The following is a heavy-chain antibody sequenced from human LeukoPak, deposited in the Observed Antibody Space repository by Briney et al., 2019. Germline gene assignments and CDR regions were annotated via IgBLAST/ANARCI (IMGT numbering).Heavy chain of an antibody. D-gene: IGHD4-17*01. V-gene: IGHV1-2*02. CDR3: ARDTTVTTGPNDDY. CDR2: INPNSGGT. Sequence: ASGKVSCKASVYTFTGYYMHWVRHGPGQGLGWVGWINPNSGGTNNTQKFRGRVTMTRDTSISTAYMELSRLRSDATAVYYCARDTTVTTGPNDDYWGQGTLVTVSS. CDR1: VYTFTGYY. J-gene: IGHJ4*02.